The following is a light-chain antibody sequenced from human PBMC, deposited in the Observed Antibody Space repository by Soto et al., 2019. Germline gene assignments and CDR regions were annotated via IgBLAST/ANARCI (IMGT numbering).Light chain of an antibody. CDR1: QSVSSN. V-gene: IGKV3-20*01. CDR2: GAS. CDR3: QQYGSSST. Sequence: EIVMTQAPATLSVSPGERATLSCRASQSVSSNFACSQQKPVQAPRLLIYGASSRPTGIPDRFSGSGSGTDFPLTSSRLAPEDSAVYYCQQYGSSSTFGQGTRLE. J-gene: IGKJ5*01.